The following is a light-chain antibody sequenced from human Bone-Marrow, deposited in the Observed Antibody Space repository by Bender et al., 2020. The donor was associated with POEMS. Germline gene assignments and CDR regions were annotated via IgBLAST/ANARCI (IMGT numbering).Light chain of an antibody. CDR2: SSH. Sequence: QSVLTQPPSASGTPGQRVTISCSGGSSNIGAHAVNWYQHLPATAPKLLIYSSHRRPLEVPDRFSGSRSGTSASLAIGGVQSEDEADYYCAVWDDSLNGWVFGGGTKLTVL. CDR3: AVWDDSLNGWV. J-gene: IGLJ3*02. V-gene: IGLV1-44*01. CDR1: SSNIGAHA.